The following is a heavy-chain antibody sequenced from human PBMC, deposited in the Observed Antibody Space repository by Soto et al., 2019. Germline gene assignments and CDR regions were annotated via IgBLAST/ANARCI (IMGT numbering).Heavy chain of an antibody. CDR1: GGSISSSSYF. J-gene: IGHJ5*02. D-gene: IGHD2-21*02. V-gene: IGHV4-39*01. CDR3: ARHPSDFWFDP. CDR2: IYYSGST. Sequence: SETLSLTCAVSGGSISSSSYFWGWIRQPPGKGLEWIGSIYYSGSTYYNPSLKSRVTVSVDTSKNQFSLKLSSVTAADTAVYYCARHPSDFWFDPWGQGTLVTVSS.